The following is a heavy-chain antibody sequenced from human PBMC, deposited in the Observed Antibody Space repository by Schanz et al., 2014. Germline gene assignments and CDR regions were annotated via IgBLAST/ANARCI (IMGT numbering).Heavy chain of an antibody. D-gene: IGHD5-12*01. V-gene: IGHV1-69*04. CDR3: ARGPLGTSP. CDR1: GGTFSSFG. Sequence: QVHLVQSGAEVKKPGSSVKVSCKASGGTFSSFGINWVRQAPGQGLEWMGRIIPSLGLAKYEQKFQDKVTITADTSTTTAYMELSGLRSEDTAVYYCARGPLGTSPWGQGTLVTVSS. CDR2: IIPSLGLA. J-gene: IGHJ5*02.